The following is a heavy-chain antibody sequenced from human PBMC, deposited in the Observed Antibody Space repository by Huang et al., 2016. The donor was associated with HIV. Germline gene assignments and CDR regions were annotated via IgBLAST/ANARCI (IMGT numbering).Heavy chain of an antibody. CDR1: GFSLSTFGVG. CDR2: IYWNHDK. V-gene: IGHV2-5*01. CDR3: SHIPINMVGGNLVTGFDH. J-gene: IGHJ4*02. Sequence: QITLKESGPAVVKPTQTLTLTCTFSGFSLSTFGVGVGWFRQPPGRALEWLALIYWNHDKRYSPSLKSRLSITKDTSKNQVVLTVTNMDPVDTGTYYCSHIPINMVGGNLVTGFDHWGQGTLVAVSS. D-gene: IGHD3-10*01.